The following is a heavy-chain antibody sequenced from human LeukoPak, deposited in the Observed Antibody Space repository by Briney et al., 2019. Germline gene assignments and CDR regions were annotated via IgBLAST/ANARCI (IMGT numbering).Heavy chain of an antibody. CDR2: IYYSGST. CDR1: GGSISSSSYY. Sequence: SETLSLTCTVSGGSISSSSYYWGWIRQPPGKGLEWIGSIYYSGSTYYNPSLKSRVTISVDTSKNQFSLKLSSVTAADTAVYYCAKGTEQQLLIYWGQGTLVTVSS. D-gene: IGHD6-13*01. V-gene: IGHV4-39*07. CDR3: AKGTEQQLLIY. J-gene: IGHJ4*02.